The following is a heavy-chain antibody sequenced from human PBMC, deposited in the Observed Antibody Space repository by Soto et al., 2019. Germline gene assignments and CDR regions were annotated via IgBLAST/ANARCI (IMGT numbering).Heavy chain of an antibody. Sequence: EVQLVESGGGLVQPGGSLRLSCAASGFTFSSHSMNWVRRAPGKGLEWVSYISSSTRTIYYADSVKGRFTVSRDNAKNSLYLQMNSLSAEDTAVYYCARDDEMGYFDYWGHGTQVTVSS. CDR1: GFTFSSHS. CDR2: ISSSTRTI. D-gene: IGHD3-16*01. CDR3: ARDDEMGYFDY. V-gene: IGHV3-48*01. J-gene: IGHJ4*01.